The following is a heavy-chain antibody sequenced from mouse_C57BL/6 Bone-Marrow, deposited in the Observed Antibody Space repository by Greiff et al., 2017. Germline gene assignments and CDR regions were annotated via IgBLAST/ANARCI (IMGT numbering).Heavy chain of an antibody. CDR1: GYTFTSYW. Sequence: QVQLQQPGAELVKPGASVKMSCKASGYTFTSYWITWVKQRPGQGLEWIGDIYPGSGSTNYNEKFKSKATLTVDTSSSTAYMQLSSLTSEDSAVYYCARGAMVTTSWFAYWGQGTLVTVSA. J-gene: IGHJ3*01. D-gene: IGHD2-2*01. CDR3: ARGAMVTTSWFAY. V-gene: IGHV1-55*01. CDR2: IYPGSGST.